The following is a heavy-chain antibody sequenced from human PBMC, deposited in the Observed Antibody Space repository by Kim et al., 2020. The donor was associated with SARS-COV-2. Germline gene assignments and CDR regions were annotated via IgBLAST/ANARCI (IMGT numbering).Heavy chain of an antibody. J-gene: IGHJ3*02. CDR3: ARDEGILQAFDI. CDR1: GGTFSSYA. V-gene: IGHV1-69*13. Sequence: SVKVSCKASGGTFSSYAISWVRQAPGQGLDWMGGIIPIFGTANYARKFQGRVTITADESTSTAYMELSSLRSEDTAVYYCARDEGILQAFDIWGQGTMVTVSS. D-gene: IGHD1-20*01. CDR2: IIPIFGTA.